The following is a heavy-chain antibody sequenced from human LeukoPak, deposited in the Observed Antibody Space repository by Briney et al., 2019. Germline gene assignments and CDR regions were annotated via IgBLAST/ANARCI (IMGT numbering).Heavy chain of an antibody. CDR1: GYTFTSYG. CDR2: INPNSGGT. V-gene: IGHV1-2*02. J-gene: IGHJ5*02. Sequence: ASVKVSCKASGYTFTSYGISWVRQAPGQGLEWMGWINPNSGGTNYAQKFQGRVTMTRDTSISTAYMELSRLRSDDTAVYYCARGSSGYYGWFDPWGQGTLVTVSS. CDR3: ARGSSGYYGWFDP. D-gene: IGHD3-22*01.